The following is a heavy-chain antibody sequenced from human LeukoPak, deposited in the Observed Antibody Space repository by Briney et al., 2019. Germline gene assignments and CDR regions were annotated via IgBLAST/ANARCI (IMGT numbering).Heavy chain of an antibody. V-gene: IGHV3-30-3*01. CDR1: GFTFSSYD. D-gene: IGHD3-22*01. Sequence: GGSLRLSCAASGFTFSSYDMHWVRQAPGKGLEWVAVISYDGSNKYYADSVKGRFTISRDNSKNTLYLQMNSLRAEDTAVYYCARDPYYYDNSADYWGQGTLVTVSS. CDR3: ARDPYYYDNSADY. J-gene: IGHJ4*02. CDR2: ISYDGSNK.